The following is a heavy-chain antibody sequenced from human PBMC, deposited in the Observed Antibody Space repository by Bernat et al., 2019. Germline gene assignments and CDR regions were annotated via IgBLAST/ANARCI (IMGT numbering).Heavy chain of an antibody. Sequence: EVQLVESGGGLVKPGGSLRLSCAASGFTFSSYSMNWVRQAPGKGLEWVSSISSSSSYIYYADSVKGRFTISRDNAKNSLYLQMNSLRAEDTAVYYCARDYDIVVVVAANPYYYYGMDVWGQGTTVTVSS. D-gene: IGHD2-15*01. J-gene: IGHJ6*02. CDR3: ARDYDIVVVVAANPYYYYGMDV. CDR2: ISSSSSYI. V-gene: IGHV3-21*01. CDR1: GFTFSSYS.